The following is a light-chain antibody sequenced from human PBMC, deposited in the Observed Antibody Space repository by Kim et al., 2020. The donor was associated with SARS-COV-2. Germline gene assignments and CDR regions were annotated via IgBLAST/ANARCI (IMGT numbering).Light chain of an antibody. CDR3: NSRDSSGNRVV. Sequence: SSEVTQDPAVSVALGQTVRITCQGDSLRSYYASWYQQKPGQAPVLVIYGKNNRPSGIPDRFSGSSSGNTASLTITGAQAEDEADYYCNSRDSSGNRVVFG. CDR2: GKN. CDR1: SLRSYY. J-gene: IGLJ2*01. V-gene: IGLV3-19*01.